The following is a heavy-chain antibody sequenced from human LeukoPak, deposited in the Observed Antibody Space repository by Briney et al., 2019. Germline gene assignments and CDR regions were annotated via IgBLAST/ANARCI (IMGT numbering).Heavy chain of an antibody. CDR3: ARVVDCGGDCYYGTWFDP. D-gene: IGHD2-21*02. Sequence: GASVKVSCKASGYTFTGYYMHWVRQAPGQGLEWMGWINPNSGDTNYAQKFQGRVTMSRDTSMRTAYVELSRLRSGDTAIYYCARVVDCGGDCYYGTWFDPWGQGTLVTVSS. CDR2: INPNSGDT. J-gene: IGHJ5*02. V-gene: IGHV1-2*02. CDR1: GYTFTGYY.